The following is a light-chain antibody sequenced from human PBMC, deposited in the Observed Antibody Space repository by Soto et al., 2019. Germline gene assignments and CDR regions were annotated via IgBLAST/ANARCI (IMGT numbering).Light chain of an antibody. CDR3: LQFYNFSWT. CDR1: QVIGND. Sequence: VQMTQSNSSLSASLGDRFSISCRASQVIGNDLAWYQQKPGKAPRLLIFAASNLQSGVPSRFSGSGSGTDFTLTISRLQPEDFATYYCLQFYNFSWTFGQGTNVAI. J-gene: IGKJ1*01. V-gene: IGKV1-6*01. CDR2: AAS.